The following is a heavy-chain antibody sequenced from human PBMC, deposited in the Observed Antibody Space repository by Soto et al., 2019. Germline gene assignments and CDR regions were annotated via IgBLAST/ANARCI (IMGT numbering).Heavy chain of an antibody. J-gene: IGHJ4*02. V-gene: IGHV4-31*03. CDR2: IYYSGST. Sequence: PSETLSPTCTLSGASTSSGGYYCGWIRQHPVMCLVWIGYIYYSGSTYYKPSLKSRVTISVDRSNNQFSLKLSSVTAADSSVYYCARSPYYDSRGRIHFDYWGQGTLVTVSS. CDR1: GASTSSGGYY. D-gene: IGHD3-22*01. CDR3: ARSPYYDSRGRIHFDY.